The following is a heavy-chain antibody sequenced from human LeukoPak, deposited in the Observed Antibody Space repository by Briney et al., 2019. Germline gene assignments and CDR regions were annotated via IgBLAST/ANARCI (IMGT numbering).Heavy chain of an antibody. CDR1: GFTFSHYW. CDR3: ARDSGRFYIDY. D-gene: IGHD1-26*01. J-gene: IGHJ4*02. CDR2: IKQDGSEK. Sequence: GGSLRHSCAASGFTFSHYWMTWVRQAPGKGLEWVANIKQDGSEKYYVDSLKGRFTISRDNAKNSLYLQINSLRADDTAIYYCARDSGRFYIDYWGQGTLVTVSS. V-gene: IGHV3-7*03.